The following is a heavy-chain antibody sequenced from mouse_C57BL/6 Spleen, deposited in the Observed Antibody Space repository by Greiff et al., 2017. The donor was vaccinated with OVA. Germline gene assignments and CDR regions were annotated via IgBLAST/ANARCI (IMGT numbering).Heavy chain of an antibody. V-gene: IGHV1-63*01. CDR1: GYTFTNYW. J-gene: IGHJ2*01. CDR2: IYPGGGYT. D-gene: IGHD1-1*01. Sequence: QVQLQQSGAELVRPGTSVKMSCKASGYTFTNYWIGWAKQRPGHGLEWIGDIYPGGGYTNYNEKFKGKGTLTADKSSSTAYMQFSSLTSEDSAIYYCARSATPPYYFDYWGQGTTLTVSS. CDR3: ARSATPPYYFDY.